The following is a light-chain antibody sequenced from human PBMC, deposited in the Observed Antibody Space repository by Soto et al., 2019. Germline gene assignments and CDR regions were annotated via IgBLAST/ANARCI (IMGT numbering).Light chain of an antibody. Sequence: DIVMTQSPDSLAVSLGERATINCKSSQSVLYTSNNKNNLAWYQHKPGQPPKVLIYWASTRESGVPDRFSGSGSGTDFTLTIRSLQAEDVAISYCQQYYSTPPTFGQGTKVDIK. J-gene: IGKJ1*01. CDR2: WAS. CDR3: QQYYSTPPT. CDR1: QSVLYTSNNKNN. V-gene: IGKV4-1*01.